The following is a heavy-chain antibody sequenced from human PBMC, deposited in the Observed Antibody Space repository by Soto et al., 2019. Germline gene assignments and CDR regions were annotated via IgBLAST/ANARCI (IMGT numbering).Heavy chain of an antibody. J-gene: IGHJ4*02. D-gene: IGHD6-19*01. CDR2: ISYDGSNK. V-gene: IGHV3-30-3*01. CDR3: AREGSSGWY. CDR1: GFTFSSYA. Sequence: QVQLVESGGGVVQPGRSLRLSCAASGFTFSSYAMHWVLQAPGKGLEWVAVISYDGSNKYYADSVKGRFTISRDNSKNTLYLQMNSLRAEDTAVYYCAREGSSGWYWGQGTLVTVSS.